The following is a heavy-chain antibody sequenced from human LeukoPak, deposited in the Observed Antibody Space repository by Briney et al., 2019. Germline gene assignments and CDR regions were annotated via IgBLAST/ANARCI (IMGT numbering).Heavy chain of an antibody. CDR3: ARGGLWFGESTNY. CDR1: GGSFSGYY. J-gene: IGHJ4*02. D-gene: IGHD3-10*01. V-gene: IGHV4-34*01. Sequence: SETQSLTCAVYGGSFSGYYWSWIRQPPGKGREWIGEINHSGSTNYNPSLKSRVTISVDTSKNQFSLKLSSVTAADTAVYCCARGGLWFGESTNYWGQGTLVTVSS. CDR2: INHSGST.